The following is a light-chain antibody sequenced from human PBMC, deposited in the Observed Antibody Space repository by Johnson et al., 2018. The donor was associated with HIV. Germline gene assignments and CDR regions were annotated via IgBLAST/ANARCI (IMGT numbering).Light chain of an antibody. CDR3: ETWDTSLSAGV. CDR1: SSNIVNNY. CDR2: DNN. J-gene: IGLJ1*01. V-gene: IGLV1-51*01. Sequence: QSVLTQPPSVSAAPGQKVTISCSGSSSNIVNNYVSWYQQLPRTAPKLLIYDNNKRPSGIPDRFSGSKSGTSATLGITGLQTGDEADYYCETWDTSLSAGVFGTGTKVTVL.